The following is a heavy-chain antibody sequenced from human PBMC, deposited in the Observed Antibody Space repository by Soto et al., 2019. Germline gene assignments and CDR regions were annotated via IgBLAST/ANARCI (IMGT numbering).Heavy chain of an antibody. Sequence: KESGPTLVKPTQTLTLTCTFSGFSLSTGGVGVVWIRQPPGKALDWLGIIYWDDDRRYSPSLKSRLTITKDNSKNQVVLTMTNMDPVDTATYYCALKYSSGWYIDYWGQGTLVTVSS. CDR2: IYWDDDR. CDR1: GFSLSTGGVG. D-gene: IGHD6-19*01. CDR3: ALKYSSGWYIDY. J-gene: IGHJ4*02. V-gene: IGHV2-5*02.